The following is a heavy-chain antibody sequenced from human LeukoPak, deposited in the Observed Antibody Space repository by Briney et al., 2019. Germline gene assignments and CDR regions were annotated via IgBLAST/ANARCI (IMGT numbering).Heavy chain of an antibody. Sequence: GGSLRLSCAASGFTFSSYSMTWVRQAPGKGLEWVSSISSSSSYIYYADSVKGRFTISRDNAKNSLYLQMNSLRAEDTAVYYCARDLASWYGYWGQGTLVTVSS. J-gene: IGHJ4*02. CDR3: ARDLASWYGY. D-gene: IGHD6-13*01. V-gene: IGHV3-21*01. CDR1: GFTFSSYS. CDR2: ISSSSSYI.